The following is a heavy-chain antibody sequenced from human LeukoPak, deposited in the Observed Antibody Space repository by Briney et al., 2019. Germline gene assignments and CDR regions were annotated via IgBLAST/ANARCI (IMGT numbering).Heavy chain of an antibody. J-gene: IGHJ3*02. CDR3: ARDMYNWNDVFAFDI. Sequence: SETLSLTCTVSGGSISSYYWSWIRQPAGKGLEWIGRIYTSGSTNHNPSLKSRVTMSVDTSKNQFSLKLSSVTAADTAVYYCARDMYNWNDVFAFDIWGQGTMVTVSS. CDR2: IYTSGST. D-gene: IGHD1-1*01. V-gene: IGHV4-4*07. CDR1: GGSISSYY.